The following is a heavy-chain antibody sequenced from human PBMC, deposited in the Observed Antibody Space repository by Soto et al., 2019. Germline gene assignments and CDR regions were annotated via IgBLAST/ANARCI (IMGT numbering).Heavy chain of an antibody. V-gene: IGHV1-8*01. D-gene: IGHD6-19*01. CDR2: MNPNSGNT. CDR3: ARYSSGWYEYYFDY. J-gene: IGHJ4*02. CDR1: GYTFTIYD. Sequence: ASVKVSCKASGYTFTIYDINWVLQATGQGLEWMGWMNPNSGNTGYAQKFQGRVTMTRNTSISTAYMELSSLRSEDTAVYYCARYSSGWYEYYFDYWGQGTLVTVS.